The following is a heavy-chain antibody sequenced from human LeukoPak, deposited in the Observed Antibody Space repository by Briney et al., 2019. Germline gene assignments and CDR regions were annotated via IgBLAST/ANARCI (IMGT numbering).Heavy chain of an antibody. CDR3: AREEEGGTFDF. Sequence: VSVKVSCKASGYTFTSYYMHWVRQAPGQGLEWMGIIYPSVVRTTYAQKFQGRVTMTWDMSTSTVYMELSSLRPEDTAVYYCAREEEGGTFDFWGQGTLVTVSS. CDR2: IYPSVVRT. CDR1: GYTFTSYY. D-gene: IGHD3-16*01. V-gene: IGHV1-46*01. J-gene: IGHJ4*02.